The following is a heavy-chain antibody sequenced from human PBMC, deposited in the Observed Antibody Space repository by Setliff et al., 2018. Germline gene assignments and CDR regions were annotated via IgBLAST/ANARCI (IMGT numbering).Heavy chain of an antibody. CDR2: VYSSGIT. J-gene: IGHJ4*02. V-gene: IGHV4-59*11. CDR1: GGPISSQD. CDR3: ARETTAWGYVDTAMVTFIDQ. Sequence: PSETLSLTCTVSGGPISSQDWSSIRQPPGKGLEWIGYVYSSGITNYNPPLKSRVTMSVDTSKNQFSLKLSSVTAADTAVYYCARETTAWGYVDTAMVTFIDQWGQGTLVTVSS. D-gene: IGHD5-18*01.